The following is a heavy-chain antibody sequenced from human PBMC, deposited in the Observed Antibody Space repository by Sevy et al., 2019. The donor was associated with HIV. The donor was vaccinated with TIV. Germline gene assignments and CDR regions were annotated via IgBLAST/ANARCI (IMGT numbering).Heavy chain of an antibody. CDR3: ARERQNEVNSAAKFDY. J-gene: IGHJ4*02. V-gene: IGHV3-7*01. D-gene: IGHD3-10*01. Sequence: GGSLRLSCEVSGFNLRNYWMSWVRQAPGKGLEWVSNIRDDGSEQFYLDSVKGRFTVSRDNGKNSLFLQMNSLRVDVGALYFCARERQNEVNSAAKFDYWGQGTLVTVSS. CDR2: IRDDGSEQ. CDR1: GFNLRNYW.